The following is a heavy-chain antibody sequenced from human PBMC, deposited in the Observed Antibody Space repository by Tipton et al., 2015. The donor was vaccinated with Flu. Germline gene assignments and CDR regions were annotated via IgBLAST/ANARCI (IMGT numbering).Heavy chain of an antibody. CDR3: ARDIIGDYGGD. D-gene: IGHD4/OR15-4a*01. J-gene: IGHJ4*02. CDR1: AFTFRTYS. Sequence: GSLRLSCTASAFTFRTYSMNWVRQAPGKGLEWVSSLSSYSDYIYYADSVKGRFTISRDNAKNSLYLQMNSLRAEDTAVYYCARDIIGDYGGDWGQGTLVTVSS. CDR2: LSSYSDYI. V-gene: IGHV3-21*01.